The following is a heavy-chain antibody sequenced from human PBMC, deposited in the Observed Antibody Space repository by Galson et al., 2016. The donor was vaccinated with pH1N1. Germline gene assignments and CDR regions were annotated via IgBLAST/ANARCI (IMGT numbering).Heavy chain of an antibody. J-gene: IGHJ4*02. Sequence: SLRLSCAASGFSFGDYAMSWVRQAPGKGLEWVGLIRSKVYGGTTEYAASVKGRFTILRDDSKYIAYLQMNSLRTEDTAVYFCTTARYNLLTGYLIDYWGQGTLVTVSS. D-gene: IGHD3-9*01. CDR2: IRSKVYGGTT. CDR3: TTARYNLLTGYLIDY. CDR1: GFSFGDYA. V-gene: IGHV3-49*04.